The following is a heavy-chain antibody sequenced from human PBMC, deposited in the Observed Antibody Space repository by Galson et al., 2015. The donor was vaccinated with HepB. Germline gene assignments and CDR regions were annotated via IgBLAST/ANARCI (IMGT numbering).Heavy chain of an antibody. V-gene: IGHV5-51*01. CDR2: IYPGDSDT. J-gene: IGHJ4*02. Sequence: QSGAEVKKPGESLKISCTGSGYSFTSYWIGWVRQMPGKGLEWMGIIYPGDSDTRYSPSFQGQVTISANKSISTAYLQWSSLTASDTAMYYCARLDDILTARGGYNYWGQGTLVTVSS. CDR1: GYSFTSYW. CDR3: ARLDDILTARGGYNY. D-gene: IGHD3-9*01.